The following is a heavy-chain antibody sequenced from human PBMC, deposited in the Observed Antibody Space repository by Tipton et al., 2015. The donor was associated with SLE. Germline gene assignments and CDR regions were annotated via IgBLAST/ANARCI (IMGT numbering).Heavy chain of an antibody. V-gene: IGHV4-31*03. J-gene: IGHJ2*01. Sequence: TLSLTCTVSGDSISSGGYYWSWIRQHPGKGLEWIGYIYFCGSTYYNPSLKSRVIISIDTSKNQFSLKLSPVTAADTAVYYCARTNLQESLVDWYFDLWGRGTLVTVSS. CDR1: GDSISSGGYY. D-gene: IGHD5-24*01. CDR2: IYFCGST. CDR3: ARTNLQESLVDWYFDL.